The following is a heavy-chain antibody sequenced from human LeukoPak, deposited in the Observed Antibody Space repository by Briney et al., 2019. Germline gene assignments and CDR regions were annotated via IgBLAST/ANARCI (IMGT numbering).Heavy chain of an antibody. CDR3: ARGPRFAIRLIVVVTKGHFDY. Sequence: SGGSLRLSCAASGFTFSNYAMHWVRQAPGRGLEWVAAISYDGNNKYYADSVKGRFTISRDNSKNTLYLQMNSLRAEDTAVYYCARGPRFAIRLIVVVTKGHFDYWGQGTLVTVSS. CDR1: GFTFSNYA. CDR2: ISYDGNNK. V-gene: IGHV3-30*04. J-gene: IGHJ4*02. D-gene: IGHD3-22*01.